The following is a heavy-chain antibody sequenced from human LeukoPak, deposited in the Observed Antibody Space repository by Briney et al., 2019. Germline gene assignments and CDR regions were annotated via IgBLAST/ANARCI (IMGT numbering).Heavy chain of an antibody. CDR3: VTPLRRELSNDY. D-gene: IGHD4-23*01. V-gene: IGHV3-15*01. CDR1: GFTFSNTW. CDR2: FRTTTDGGTG. J-gene: IGHJ4*02. Sequence: GGSLRLSCAASGFTFSNTWMTWVRQTPGRGLEWVAFFRTTTDGGTGEYAAPVRGRFTISRDVSINTLFLQMSSLKIEDTAVYYCVTPLRRELSNDYWGQGTLVTVSS.